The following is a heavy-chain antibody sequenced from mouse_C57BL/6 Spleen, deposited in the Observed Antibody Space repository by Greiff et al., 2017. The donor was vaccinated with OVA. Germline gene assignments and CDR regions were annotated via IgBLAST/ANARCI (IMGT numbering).Heavy chain of an antibody. D-gene: IGHD1-1*01. CDR2: IYPGSGST. V-gene: IGHV1-81*01. CDR3: ARITTVVARYFDV. J-gene: IGHJ1*03. Sequence: QVQLQQSGAELARPGASVKLSCKASGYTFTSYGISWVKQRTGQGLEWIGDIYPGSGSTNYNEKFKSKATLTVDTSSSTAYMQLSSLTSEDSAVYYCARITTVVARYFDVWGTGTTVTVSS. CDR1: GYTFTSYG.